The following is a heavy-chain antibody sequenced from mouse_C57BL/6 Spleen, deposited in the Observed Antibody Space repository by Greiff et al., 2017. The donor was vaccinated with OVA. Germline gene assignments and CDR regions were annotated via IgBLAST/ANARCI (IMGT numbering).Heavy chain of an antibody. CDR3: ARSPSYYGSRDAMDY. CDR2: IYPRDGST. V-gene: IGHV1-85*01. D-gene: IGHD1-1*01. J-gene: IGHJ4*01. Sequence: VKLVESGPELVKPGASVKLSCKASGYTFTSYDINWVKQRPGQGLEWIGWIYPRDGSTKYNEKFKGKATLTVDTSSSTAYMELHSLTSEDSAVYFCARSPSYYGSRDAMDYWGQGTSVTVSS. CDR1: GYTFTSYD.